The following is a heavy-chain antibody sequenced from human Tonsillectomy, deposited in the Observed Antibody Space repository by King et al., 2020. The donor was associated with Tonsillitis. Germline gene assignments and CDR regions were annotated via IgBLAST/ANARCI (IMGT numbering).Heavy chain of an antibody. V-gene: IGHV3-21*01. Sequence: VQLVESGGGLVKPGGSLRLSCAASGFTFSSYSMNWVRQAPGKGLEWVSSISSSSSYIYYADSVKGRFTISRDNAKNSLYLQMNSLRAEDTAVYYCARGGGIYGSESYDWFDPWGQGTLVTVSS. D-gene: IGHD3-10*01. CDR1: GFTFSSYS. J-gene: IGHJ5*02. CDR2: ISSSSSYI. CDR3: ARGGGIYGSESYDWFDP.